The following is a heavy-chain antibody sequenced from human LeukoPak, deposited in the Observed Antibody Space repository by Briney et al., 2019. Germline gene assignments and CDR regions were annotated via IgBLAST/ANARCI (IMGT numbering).Heavy chain of an antibody. D-gene: IGHD3-22*01. V-gene: IGHV3-30*02. J-gene: IGHJ4*02. CDR3: AKGRGNYYRPNFDY. CDR2: IWYDGSNK. CDR1: GFTSSNYG. Sequence: GGPLGLPFAGPGFTSSNYGRHGVGRAPGRGREGGALIWYDGSNKYYADSVKGRFTISRDNSKNTLYLQMNSLRAEDTAVYYCAKGRGNYYRPNFDYWGQGTLVTVSS.